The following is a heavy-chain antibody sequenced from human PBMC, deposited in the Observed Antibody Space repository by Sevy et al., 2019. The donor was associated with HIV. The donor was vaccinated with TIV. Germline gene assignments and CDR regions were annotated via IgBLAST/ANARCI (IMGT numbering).Heavy chain of an antibody. Sequence: GGSLRLSCAASGFTFSNYAVHWVRQAPGKGLEWVALISHDGIDKQYADSVKGRFTISRDDSKNTLYLQMSSLRAEDTAVYYCARDLPHLLPWELSRGSDYWGLGTLVTVSS. CDR2: ISHDGIDK. V-gene: IGHV3-30*04. D-gene: IGHD3-16*02. CDR1: GFTFSNYA. J-gene: IGHJ4*02. CDR3: ARDLPHLLPWELSRGSDY.